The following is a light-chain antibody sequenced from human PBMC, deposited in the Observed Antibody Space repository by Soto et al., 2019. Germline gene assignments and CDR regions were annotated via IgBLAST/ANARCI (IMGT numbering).Light chain of an antibody. J-gene: IGKJ2*01. V-gene: IGKV1-5*01. Sequence: TLSASVGDRVTITCRASQSISSWLAWYQQKPGKAPKLLIYDASSLESGVPSRFSGSGSGTEFTLTISSLQPDDFATYYCQQYNSYSPMYTFGQGTKVDIK. CDR3: QQYNSYSPMYT. CDR1: QSISSW. CDR2: DAS.